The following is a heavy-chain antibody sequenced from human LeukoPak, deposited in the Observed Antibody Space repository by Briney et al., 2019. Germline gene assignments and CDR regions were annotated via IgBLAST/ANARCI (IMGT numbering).Heavy chain of an antibody. Sequence: ASVKVSCKASGYTFTSYDINWVRQATGQGLEWMGWMNPNSGYTGYAQKFQGRVTITRDTSISTAYMELGSLRSEDTAVYYCARVAGSIDYWGQGTLVTVSS. J-gene: IGHJ4*02. D-gene: IGHD6-19*01. CDR2: MNPNSGYT. CDR1: GYTFTSYD. V-gene: IGHV1-8*03. CDR3: ARVAGSIDY.